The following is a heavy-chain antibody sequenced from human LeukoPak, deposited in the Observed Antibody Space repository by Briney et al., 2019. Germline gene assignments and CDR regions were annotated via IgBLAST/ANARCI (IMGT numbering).Heavy chain of an antibody. D-gene: IGHD3-9*01. CDR3: AGSATTGYSPTEWDYWYFHL. V-gene: IGHV3-48*03. Sequence: GGSLRLSCAASGFTFSSYEMNWVRQAPGKGLEWVSYISSSGSTIYYADSVKGRFTISRDNAKNSLYLQMNRLRAEDTAVYYCAGSATTGYSPTEWDYWYFHLSGRGTLVTVSS. CDR2: ISSSGSTI. CDR1: GFTFSSYE. J-gene: IGHJ2*01.